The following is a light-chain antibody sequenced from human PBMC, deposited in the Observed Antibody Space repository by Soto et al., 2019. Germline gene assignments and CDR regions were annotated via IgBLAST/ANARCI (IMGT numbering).Light chain of an antibody. CDR2: KAS. J-gene: IGKJ1*01. CDR1: QNINRW. CDR3: QQYNSYWT. Sequence: DIQMTESPSTLSASVGDRVTITCRASQNINRWLAWYQQKPAKAPNLLIYKASSLESGVPSRFSGSGSGTEFTLTISSLQPDDFATYYCQQYNSYWTFGQGTKVDIK. V-gene: IGKV1-5*03.